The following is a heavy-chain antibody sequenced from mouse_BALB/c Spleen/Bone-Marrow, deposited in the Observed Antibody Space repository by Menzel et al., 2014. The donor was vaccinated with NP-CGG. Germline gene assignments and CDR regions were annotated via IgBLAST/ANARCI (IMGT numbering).Heavy chain of an antibody. D-gene: IGHD2-4*01. Sequence: EVKVVESGGGLVKPGGSLELSCAASGFTFSSYAMSWVRQSPEKRLEWVAEISSGGSYTYYPDTVTGRFTISRDNAKNPLYLEMSSLRSEDTAMYYCAREGLRLRAAMDYWDQGASVTVSS. V-gene: IGHV5-9-4*01. J-gene: IGHJ4*01. CDR2: ISSGGSYT. CDR1: GFTFSSYA. CDR3: AREGLRLRAAMDY.